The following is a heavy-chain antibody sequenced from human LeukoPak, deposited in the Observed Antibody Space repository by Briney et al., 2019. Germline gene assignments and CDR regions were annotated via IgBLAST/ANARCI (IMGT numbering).Heavy chain of an antibody. D-gene: IGHD3-22*01. CDR2: INTPGGST. V-gene: IGHV3-53*01. CDR1: GFTVISNY. Sequence: GGSLRLSCEASGFTVISNYMSWVRQAPGKGLEWVSAINTPGGSTYYADSVKGRFTISRDNSKNTLYLQMNSLRAEDTALYYCARDKSSGYYYFDYWGQGTLVTVSS. J-gene: IGHJ4*02. CDR3: ARDKSSGYYYFDY.